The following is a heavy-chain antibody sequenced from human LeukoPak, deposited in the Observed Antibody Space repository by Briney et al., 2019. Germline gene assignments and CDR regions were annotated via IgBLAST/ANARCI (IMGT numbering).Heavy chain of an antibody. Sequence: PSETLSLTCAVNGGSFSGYYWSWIRQPPGKGLEWIGEINHSGSTNYNPSLKSRVTISVDTSKNQFSLKLSSVTAADTAVYYCARGHSSSWYKNWGQGTLVTVSS. CDR3: ARGHSSSWYKN. CDR2: INHSGST. J-gene: IGHJ4*02. CDR1: GGSFSGYY. V-gene: IGHV4-34*01. D-gene: IGHD6-13*01.